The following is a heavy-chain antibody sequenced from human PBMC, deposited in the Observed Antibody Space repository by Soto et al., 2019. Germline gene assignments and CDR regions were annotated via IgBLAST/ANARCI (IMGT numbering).Heavy chain of an antibody. J-gene: IGHJ4*02. CDR2: IYYSGST. Sequence: SETLSLTCTVSGGSISSSSYYWGWIRQPPGKGLEWIGSIYYSGSTYHNPSLKSRVTISVDTSKNQFSLKLSSVTAADTAVYYCARALGELPYLTIRYFDYWGQGTLVTVSS. V-gene: IGHV4-39*01. CDR1: GGSISSSSYY. CDR3: ARALGELPYLTIRYFDY. D-gene: IGHD3-16*01.